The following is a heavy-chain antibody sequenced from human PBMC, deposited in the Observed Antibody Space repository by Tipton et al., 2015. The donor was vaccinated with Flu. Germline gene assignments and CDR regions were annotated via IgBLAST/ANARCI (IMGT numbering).Heavy chain of an antibody. D-gene: IGHD6-13*01. CDR1: GGSISSYY. Sequence: GLVKPSETLSLTCTVSGGSISSYYWSWIRQPPGKGLEWIGYIYYSGSTNYNPSLKSRVTISVDTSKNQFSLKLSSVTAADTAVYCCARAGGGPLVPPHWYFDLWGRGTLVTVSS. CDR2: IYYSGST. V-gene: IGHV4-59*01. CDR3: ARAGGGPLVPPHWYFDL. J-gene: IGHJ2*01.